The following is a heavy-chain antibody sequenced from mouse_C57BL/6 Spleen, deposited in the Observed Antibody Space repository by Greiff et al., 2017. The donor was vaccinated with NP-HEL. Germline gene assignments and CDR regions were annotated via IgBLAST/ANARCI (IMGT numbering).Heavy chain of an antibody. V-gene: IGHV5-16*01. CDR2: INYDGSST. Sequence: EVQLVESEGGLVQPGSSMKLSCTASGFTFSDYYMAWVRQVPEKGLEWVANINYDGSSTYYLDSLKSRFIISRDNAKNILYLQMSSLKSEDTATYYCARDGITTVVASYWYFDVWGTGTTVTVSS. CDR1: GFTFSDYY. J-gene: IGHJ1*03. CDR3: ARDGITTVVASYWYFDV. D-gene: IGHD1-1*01.